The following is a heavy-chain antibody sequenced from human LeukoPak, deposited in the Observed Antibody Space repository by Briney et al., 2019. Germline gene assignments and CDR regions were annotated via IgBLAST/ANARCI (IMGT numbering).Heavy chain of an antibody. J-gene: IGHJ3*02. D-gene: IGHD3-22*01. CDR2: ISYDGGNK. Sequence: GGSLRLSCAASGFTFSSNAMDWVRQAPGKGREWVAIISYDGGNKYYADSVKGRFTISRDNAKNTLYLQMNSLSAEDTAVYYCARVADLYYYDSSGYSYDAFDIWGQGTMVTVSS. CDR3: ARVADLYYYDSSGYSYDAFDI. CDR1: GFTFSSNA. V-gene: IGHV3-30-3*01.